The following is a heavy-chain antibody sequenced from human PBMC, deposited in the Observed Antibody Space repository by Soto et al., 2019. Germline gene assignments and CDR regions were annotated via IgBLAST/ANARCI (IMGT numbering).Heavy chain of an antibody. J-gene: IGHJ4*02. CDR1: GFTFSSYA. Sequence: GGSLRLSCAASGFTFSSYAMSWVRQAPGKGLEWVSAISGSGGSTYYADSVKGRFTISRDNSKNTLYLQMNSLRAEDTAVYYSAKSQDYYDSSGYYYPFGYWGQGTLVTVSS. D-gene: IGHD3-22*01. CDR2: ISGSGGST. V-gene: IGHV3-23*01. CDR3: AKSQDYYDSSGYYYPFGY.